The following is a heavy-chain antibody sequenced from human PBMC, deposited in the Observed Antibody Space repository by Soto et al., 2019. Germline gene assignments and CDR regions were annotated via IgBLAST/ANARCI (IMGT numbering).Heavy chain of an antibody. CDR2: ISYDGSNK. V-gene: IGHV3-30*18. Sequence: GGSLRLSCAASGFTFSNYGMHWVRQAPGKGLEWVAVISYDGSNKYHADSVKGRFTISRDNSKNTLYLQMNSLRAEDTAVYYCAKVGFSGSSTYYYYYGMDVWGRGTLVTVSS. D-gene: IGHD1-26*01. CDR1: GFTFSNYG. J-gene: IGHJ6*02. CDR3: AKVGFSGSSTYYYYYGMDV.